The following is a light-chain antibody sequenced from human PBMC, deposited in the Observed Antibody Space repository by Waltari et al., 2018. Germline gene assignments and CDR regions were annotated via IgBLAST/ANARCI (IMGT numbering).Light chain of an antibody. CDR3: QQSYRAPLT. V-gene: IGKV1-39*01. CDR2: GAS. Sequence: DIQMTQSPSSLSASVGDRVTITCRASHTISTYLNWCQQKPGKAPKLLIHGASNLQSGVPLRFSGSGAGTDFTLTIRGLQPEDFATYYCQQSYRAPLTFGGGTTVEIK. J-gene: IGKJ4*01. CDR1: HTISTY.